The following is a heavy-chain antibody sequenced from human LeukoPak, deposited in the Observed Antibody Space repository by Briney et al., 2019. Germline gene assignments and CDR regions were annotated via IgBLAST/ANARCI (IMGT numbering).Heavy chain of an antibody. Sequence: GGSLRLSCAASGFTFSSYAMSWVHQAPGKRLEWVSSISASSNLIHYAESVRGRFTISRDNAKNPLYLQMNSPGAQDTAVYYCARPATGYCSSAGCHWDSWGQGTLVTVSS. CDR1: GFTFSSYA. CDR3: ARPATGYCSSAGCHWDS. CDR2: ISASSNLI. D-gene: IGHD2-2*01. J-gene: IGHJ4*02. V-gene: IGHV3-21*01.